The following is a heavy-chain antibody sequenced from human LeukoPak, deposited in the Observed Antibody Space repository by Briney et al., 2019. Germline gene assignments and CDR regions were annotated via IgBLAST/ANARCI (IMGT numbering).Heavy chain of an antibody. CDR1: GFTFSTYA. V-gene: IGHV3-23*01. D-gene: IGHD2-2*01. CDR3: AKDYPPYCSGTSCYPFDY. CDR2: IRDSGGST. J-gene: IGHJ4*02. Sequence: PGGSLRLSCAASGFTFSTYAMSWVRQAPGKGLEWVSAIRDSGGSTYYADSVKGRFTISRDNSKNTLYLQMNSLRAEDTAVYYCAKDYPPYCSGTSCYPFDYWGQGTLVTVSS.